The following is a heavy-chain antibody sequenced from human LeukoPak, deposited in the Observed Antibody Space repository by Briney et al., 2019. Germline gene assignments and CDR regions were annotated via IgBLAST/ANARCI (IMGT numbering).Heavy chain of an antibody. J-gene: IGHJ4*02. CDR3: ARGLGIVEASHWLDY. D-gene: IGHD1-26*01. V-gene: IGHV3-48*02. CDR2: ISSTGGNI. Sequence: GGSLRLSCAASGFTFSSHSMNWVRQAPGKGLEWVSYISSTGGNIYYADSVKGRFTISRDNAKNSLYLQMNSLRDEDTAVYYCARGLGIVEASHWLDYWGQGTLVTVSS. CDR1: GFTFSSHS.